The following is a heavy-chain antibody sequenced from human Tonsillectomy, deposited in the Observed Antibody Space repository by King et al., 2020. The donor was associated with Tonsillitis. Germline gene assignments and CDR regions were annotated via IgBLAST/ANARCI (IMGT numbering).Heavy chain of an antibody. J-gene: IGHJ4*02. CDR1: GYNFANYW. D-gene: IGHD3-3*01. CDR3: ARGVVIPRGSFDY. Sequence: QLVQSGAEVKKPGESLKISCKGSGYNFANYWIGWVRQMTGKGLEWMGIIYPGDSDTRYSPSFQGQVTISADKSISTAYLQWRSLKASDTAMYYCARGVVIPRGSFDYWGQGSLVTVPS. CDR2: IYPGDSDT. V-gene: IGHV5-51*03.